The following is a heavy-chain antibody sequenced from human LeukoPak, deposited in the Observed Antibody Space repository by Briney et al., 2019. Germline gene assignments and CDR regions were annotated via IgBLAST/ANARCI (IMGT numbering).Heavy chain of an antibody. J-gene: IGHJ4*02. CDR3: ARGSPLDITFDY. CDR2: ISYDGSNK. Sequence: GGPLRLSCAASGFTFSSYAMHWVRQAPGKGLEWVAVISYDGSNKYYADSVKGRFTISRDNSKNTLYLQMNSPRAEDTAVYYCARGSPLDITFDYWGQGTLVTVSS. CDR1: GFTFSSYA. D-gene: IGHD2-15*01. V-gene: IGHV3-30*04.